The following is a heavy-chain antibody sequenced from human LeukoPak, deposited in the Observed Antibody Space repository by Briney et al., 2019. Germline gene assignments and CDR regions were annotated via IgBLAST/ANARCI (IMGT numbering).Heavy chain of an antibody. CDR2: INPNSGGT. J-gene: IGHJ5*02. D-gene: IGHD3-10*01. CDR3: ARSMVRGVIFARSNWSDP. Sequence: ASVKVSCKASGYTFTGYYMHWVRQAPGQGLEWMGWINPNSGGTNYAQKFQGRVTMTRDTSISTAYMELSRLRSDDTAVYYCARSMVRGVIFARSNWSDPWGQGTLVTVSS. V-gene: IGHV1-2*02. CDR1: GYTFTGYY.